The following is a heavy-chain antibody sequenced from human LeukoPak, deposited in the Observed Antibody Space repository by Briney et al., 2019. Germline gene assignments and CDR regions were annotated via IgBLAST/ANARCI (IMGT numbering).Heavy chain of an antibody. CDR1: GGTFSSYA. D-gene: IGHD2-2*01. Sequence: ASVKVSCKASGGTFSSYAISWVRQAPGQGLEWMGRIIPILGIANYAQKFQGRVTITADKSTSTAYMELSSLRSEDTAVYYCARGPEDIVVVPDPSDAFDIWGQGTMVTVSS. J-gene: IGHJ3*02. V-gene: IGHV1-69*04. CDR3: ARGPEDIVVVPDPSDAFDI. CDR2: IIPILGIA.